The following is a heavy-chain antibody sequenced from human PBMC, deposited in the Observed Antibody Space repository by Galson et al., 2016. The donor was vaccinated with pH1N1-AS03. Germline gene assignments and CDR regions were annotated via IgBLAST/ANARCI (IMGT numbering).Heavy chain of an antibody. V-gene: IGHV3-23*01. J-gene: IGHJ5*02. CDR2: VGGVDGSL. CDR3: ARGSGSPHWFDP. CDR1: GFAFRTYG. Sequence: SLRLSCAASGFAFRTYGMHWVRQAPGKGLEWVSGVGGVDGSLWYAESVKGRFTVSRDNSKGTLDLQMNSLRADDTAVYYCARGSGSPHWFDPWGQGTLVTVSS. D-gene: IGHD3-3*01.